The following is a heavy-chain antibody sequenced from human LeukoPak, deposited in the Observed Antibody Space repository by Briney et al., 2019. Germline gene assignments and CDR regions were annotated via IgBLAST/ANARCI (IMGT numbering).Heavy chain of an antibody. D-gene: IGHD3-22*01. V-gene: IGHV3-21*01. J-gene: IGHJ6*03. Sequence: GGSLRLSCAASGFTFSRFSMNWVRQAPGEGRVGGASIRSTSSLIYSADSVKGRFTSSRDTAENSLFLQMNSLRAEDTAIYYCARDYFDSTNYPQTYYYYYMDVWGKGTTVTVSS. CDR1: GFTFSRFS. CDR2: IRSTSSLI. CDR3: ARDYFDSTNYPQTYYYYYMDV.